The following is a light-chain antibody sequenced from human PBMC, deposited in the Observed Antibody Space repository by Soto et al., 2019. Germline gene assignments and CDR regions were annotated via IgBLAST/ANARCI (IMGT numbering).Light chain of an antibody. CDR1: QSVSSSY. Sequence: EIVLTQSPGTLSLSPWERATLSCMASQSVSSSYLAWYQQKPGQAPRLLIYGASSRATGIPDRFSGSGSGTDFTLTISRLEPEACAVYYCQQYGSAPITFGQGTRLEIK. CDR3: QQYGSAPIT. J-gene: IGKJ5*01. CDR2: GAS. V-gene: IGKV3-20*01.